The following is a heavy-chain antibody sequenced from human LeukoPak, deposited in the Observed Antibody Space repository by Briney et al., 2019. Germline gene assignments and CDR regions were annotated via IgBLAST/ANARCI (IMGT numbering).Heavy chain of an antibody. V-gene: IGHV4-30-4*08. CDR3: ARGVMGYRNDYFDY. CDR2: IYYSGST. Sequence: PSETLSLTCTVSGGSISSGDYYWSWIRQPPGKGLEWIGYIYYSGSTYYNPSLKSRVTISVDTSKNQFSLKLSSVTAADTAGYYCARGVMGYRNDYFDYWGQGTLVTVSS. CDR1: GGSISSGDYY. J-gene: IGHJ4*02. D-gene: IGHD3-16*01.